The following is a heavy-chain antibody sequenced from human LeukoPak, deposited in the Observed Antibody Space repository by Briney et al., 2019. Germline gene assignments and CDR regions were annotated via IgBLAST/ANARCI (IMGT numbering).Heavy chain of an antibody. CDR2: INTNTGNP. CDR3: ARDRPPQWLVPFDP. Sequence: ASVKVSCKASGYTSTSYAMNWVRQAPGQGLEWMGWINTNTGNPTYAQGFTGRFVFSLDTSVSTAYLQISSLKAEDTAVYYCARDRPPQWLVPFDPWGQGTLVTVSS. V-gene: IGHV7-4-1*02. J-gene: IGHJ5*02. D-gene: IGHD6-19*01. CDR1: GYTSTSYA.